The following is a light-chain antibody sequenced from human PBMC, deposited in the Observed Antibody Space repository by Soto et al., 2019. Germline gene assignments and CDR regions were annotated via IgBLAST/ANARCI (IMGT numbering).Light chain of an antibody. Sequence: QSVLTQPPSVSGAPGQRVTISCTGSSSNIGSGYDVHWYQQLPGTAPKLLIYGNTNRPSGVPDRFSGSQSGTSASLAITGLQAEDEADYYCKSYDSSLSDWVFGGGTKLTVL. CDR2: GNT. V-gene: IGLV1-40*01. CDR3: KSYDSSLSDWV. CDR1: SSNIGSGYD. J-gene: IGLJ3*02.